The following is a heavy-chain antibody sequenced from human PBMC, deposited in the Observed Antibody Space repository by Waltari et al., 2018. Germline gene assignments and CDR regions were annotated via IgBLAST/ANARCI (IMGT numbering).Heavy chain of an antibody. V-gene: IGHV1-69*09. D-gene: IGHD2-2*02. CDR3: AVRAYCSSTSCYNYFDY. CDR1: GGTFSSYA. Sequence: QVQLVQSGAEVKKPGSSVKVSCKASGGTFSSYAISWVRQAPGPGLEWMGRIIPITGIASYEQKFQGRVTITADKSTSTAYMELSSLRSEDTAVYYCAVRAYCSSTSCYNYFDYWGQGTLVTVSS. CDR2: IIPITGIA. J-gene: IGHJ4*02.